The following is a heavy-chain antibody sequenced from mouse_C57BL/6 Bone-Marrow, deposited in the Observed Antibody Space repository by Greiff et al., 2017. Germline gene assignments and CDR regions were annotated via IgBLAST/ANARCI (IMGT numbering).Heavy chain of an antibody. D-gene: IGHD1-1*01. J-gene: IGHJ3*01. V-gene: IGHV14-4*01. CDR3: TTFDGSSYAGFAY. CDR1: GFNIKDDY. Sequence: EVQLQQSGAELVRPGASVKLSCTASGFNIKDDYMHWVKQRPEQGLEWIGWIDPENGDTEYASKFQGTATITADTSSNTAYLQLSSLTSEDTAVYYCTTFDGSSYAGFAYWGQGTLVTVSA. CDR2: IDPENGDT.